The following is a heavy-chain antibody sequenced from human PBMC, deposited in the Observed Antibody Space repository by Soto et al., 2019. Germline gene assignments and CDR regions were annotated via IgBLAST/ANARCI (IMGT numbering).Heavy chain of an antibody. CDR3: ARVGPGWRSFDY. J-gene: IGHJ4*02. CDR2: IYTSGST. Sequence: QLQLQESGPGLVKPSETLSLTCTVSGGSISSSSYYWGWIRQPPGKGLEWIGSIYTSGSTNYNPSLKSRVTMSVDTSKNQFSLKLSSVTAADTAVYYCARVGPGWRSFDYWGQGTLVTVSS. V-gene: IGHV4-39*07. D-gene: IGHD2-15*01. CDR1: GGSISSSSYY.